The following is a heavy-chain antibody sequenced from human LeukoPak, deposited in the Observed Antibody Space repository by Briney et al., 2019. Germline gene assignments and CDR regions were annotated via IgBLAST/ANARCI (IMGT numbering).Heavy chain of an antibody. CDR2: IKSKTDGGTT. D-gene: IGHD2-21*02. CDR3: SSANCGGDCYTDY. J-gene: IGHJ4*02. Sequence: GGSLRLSCAASGFTFSNAWMSWVRQAPGKGLEWVGRIKSKTDGGTTDYAAPVKGRFTISRDDSKNTPYLQMNSLKTEDTAVYYCSSANCGGDCYTDYWGQGTLVTVSS. V-gene: IGHV3-15*01. CDR1: GFTFSNAW.